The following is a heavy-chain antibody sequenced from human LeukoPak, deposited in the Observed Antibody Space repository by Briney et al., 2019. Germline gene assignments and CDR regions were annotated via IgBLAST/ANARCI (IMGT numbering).Heavy chain of an antibody. Sequence: ASVKVSCKVSGYTLTELSMHWVRQAPGKGLEWMGGFDPEDGETIYAQKFQGRVTMTEDTSTDTAYMELSSLRSEDTAVYYCGTSIVVVTAILNWGQGTLVTVSS. V-gene: IGHV1-24*01. CDR1: GYTLTELS. CDR2: FDPEDGET. J-gene: IGHJ4*02. D-gene: IGHD2-21*02. CDR3: GTSIVVVTAILN.